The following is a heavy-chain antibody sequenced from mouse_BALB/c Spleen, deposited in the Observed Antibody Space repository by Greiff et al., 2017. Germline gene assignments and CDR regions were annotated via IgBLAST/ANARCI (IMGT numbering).Heavy chain of an antibody. CDR2: IYPGNGDT. CDR1: GYTFTSYN. Sequence: LQQPGAELVKPGASVKMSCKASGYTFTSYNMHWVKQTPGQGLEWIGAIYPGNGDTSYNQKFKGKATLTADKSSSTAYMQLSSLTSEDSAVYYCARDPMDYWGQGTSVTVSS. J-gene: IGHJ4*01. CDR3: ARDPMDY. V-gene: IGHV1-12*01.